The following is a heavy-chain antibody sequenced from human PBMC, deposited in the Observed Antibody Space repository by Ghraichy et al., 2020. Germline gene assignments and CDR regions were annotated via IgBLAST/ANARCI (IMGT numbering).Heavy chain of an antibody. Sequence: GETLNISCKGSGYTFNTFWIGWVRHVPGKGLDWMGIIYPADADSRYSPSFQGQVSFSVDISVNTAFLHLSRLEASDSATYYCARLKGKITSSGEFDYWGQGTQVTVSS. V-gene: IGHV5-51*01. J-gene: IGHJ4*02. CDR1: GYTFNTFW. D-gene: IGHD3-10*01. CDR2: IYPADADS. CDR3: ARLKGKITSSGEFDY.